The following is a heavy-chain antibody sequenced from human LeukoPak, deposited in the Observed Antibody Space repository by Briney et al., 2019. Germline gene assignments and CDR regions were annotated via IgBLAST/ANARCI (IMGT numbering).Heavy chain of an antibody. CDR2: ISGSGGST. CDR3: AKDGAGYSSGWYYFDY. V-gene: IGHV3-23*01. J-gene: IGHJ4*02. D-gene: IGHD6-19*01. Sequence: GGSLRLSCAASGLTFSSYAMSWVRQAPGKGLEWVSAISGSGGSTYYADSVKGRFTISRDNSKNTLYLQMNSLRAEDTAVYYCAKDGAGYSSGWYYFDYWGQGTLVTVSS. CDR1: GLTFSSYA.